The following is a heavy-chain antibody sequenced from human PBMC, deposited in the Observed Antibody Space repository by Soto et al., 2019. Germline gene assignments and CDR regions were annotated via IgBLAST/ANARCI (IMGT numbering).Heavy chain of an antibody. Sequence: PGESLKISCKGSGYSFTSYWIGWVRQMPGKGLEWMGIIYPGDSDTRYSPSFQGRFTISRDNSKNTLYLQMNSLRAEDTAVYYCARDRPNSGFDYWGQGTLVTVSS. D-gene: IGHD7-27*01. CDR3: ARDRPNSGFDY. V-gene: IGHV5-51*01. CDR1: GYSFTSYW. J-gene: IGHJ4*02. CDR2: IYPGDSDT.